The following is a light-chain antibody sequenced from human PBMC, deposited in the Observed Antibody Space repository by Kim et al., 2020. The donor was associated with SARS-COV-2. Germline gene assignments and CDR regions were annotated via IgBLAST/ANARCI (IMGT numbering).Light chain of an antibody. CDR2: GDT. J-gene: IGLJ2*01. CDR1: SLRTSF. V-gene: IGLV3-19*01. Sequence: SSELTQDPAVSVALGQTVRITCQGDSLRTSFANWYQQKPGQAPVVVIYGDTNRPSGIPDRFSGSSSGNTVSLTITGAQAEDEADEYCKSRDTVGTHVVFG. CDR3: KSRDTVGTHVV.